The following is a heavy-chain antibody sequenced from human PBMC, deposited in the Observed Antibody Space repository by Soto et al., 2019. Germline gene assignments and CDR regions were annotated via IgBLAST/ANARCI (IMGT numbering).Heavy chain of an antibody. J-gene: IGHJ4*02. CDR3: ASPSSFYYFDY. V-gene: IGHV4-39*01. Sequence: QLQLQESGPGLVKPSETLSLTCTVSGGSISSSSYYWGWIRQPPGKGLEWIGSIYYSGSTYYNTSLKSRVTISVDTSKNQFSLKLSSVTAADTAVYYCASPSSFYYFDYWGQGTLVTVSS. D-gene: IGHD3-10*01. CDR2: IYYSGST. CDR1: GGSISSSSYY.